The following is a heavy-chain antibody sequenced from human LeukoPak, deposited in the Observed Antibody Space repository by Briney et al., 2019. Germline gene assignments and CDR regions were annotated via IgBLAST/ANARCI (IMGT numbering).Heavy chain of an antibody. CDR1: GFTFSSYE. CDR2: ISSSGSNI. CDR3: AREGLGIVVVPAVTHDAFDI. J-gene: IGHJ3*02. Sequence: GGSLRLSCAASGFTFSSYEMNWVRQAPGKGLEWVSYISSSGSNIYYADSVKGRFTISRDNAKNSLYLQMNSLRAEDTAVYYCAREGLGIVVVPAVTHDAFDIWGQGTMVTVSS. D-gene: IGHD2-2*03. V-gene: IGHV3-48*03.